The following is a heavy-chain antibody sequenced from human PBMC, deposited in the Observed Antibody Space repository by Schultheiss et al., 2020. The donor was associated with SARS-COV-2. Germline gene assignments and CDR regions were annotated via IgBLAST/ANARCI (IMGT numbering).Heavy chain of an antibody. CDR1: GGSISSYY. CDR2: IYTSGST. CDR3: ARADGYDFRYCSGGSCYGDY. Sequence: SETLSLTCTVSGGSISSYYWSWIRQPAGKGLEWIGRIYTSGSTNYNPSLKSRVTMSVDTSKNQFSLKLSSVTAADTAVYYCARADGYDFRYCSGGSCYGDYWGQGTLVTVSS. D-gene: IGHD2-15*01. V-gene: IGHV4-4*07. J-gene: IGHJ4*02.